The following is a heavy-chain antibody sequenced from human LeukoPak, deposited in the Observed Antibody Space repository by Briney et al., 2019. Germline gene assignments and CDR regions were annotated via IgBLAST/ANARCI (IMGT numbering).Heavy chain of an antibody. CDR3: ASRNWNSSTLVDY. D-gene: IGHD1-1*01. J-gene: IGHJ4*02. Sequence: SETLSLTCAVYGGSFSGYYWSWIRQPPGKGLEWIGYIYYSGSTYYNPSLKSRVTISVDTSKNQFSLKLSSVTAADTAVYYCASRNWNSSTLVDYWGQGTLVTVSS. CDR2: IYYSGST. V-gene: IGHV4-30-4*01. CDR1: GGSFSGYY.